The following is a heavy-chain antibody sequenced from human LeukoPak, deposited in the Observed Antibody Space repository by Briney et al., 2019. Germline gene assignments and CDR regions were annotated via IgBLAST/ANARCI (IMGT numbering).Heavy chain of an antibody. V-gene: IGHV3-23*01. CDR1: GFTFSCYG. D-gene: IGHD6-19*01. Sequence: GGSLRLSCAVSGFTFSCYGMTWVRQAPGKGLEWVSSINGNGGSTHYADSVKGRFTISRDNSKNTLYLQVNSLRVEDTATYYCARIRSYRTGWYPGGYWGQGTLVTVSP. CDR2: INGNGGST. CDR3: ARIRSYRTGWYPGGY. J-gene: IGHJ4*02.